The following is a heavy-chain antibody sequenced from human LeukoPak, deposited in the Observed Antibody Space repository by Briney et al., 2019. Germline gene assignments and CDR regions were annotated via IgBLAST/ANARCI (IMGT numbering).Heavy chain of an antibody. CDR1: GFTFSSYG. J-gene: IGHJ6*02. D-gene: IGHD1-1*01. CDR3: ARPTARFGTYYYGMGV. V-gene: IGHV3-30*03. CDR2: ISYDGSNK. Sequence: PGRSLRLSCAASGFTFSSYGMHWVRQAPGKGLEWVAVISYDGSNKYYADSVKGRFTISRDNSKNTLYLQMNSLRAEDTAVYYCARPTARFGTYYYGMGVWGQGTTVTVSS.